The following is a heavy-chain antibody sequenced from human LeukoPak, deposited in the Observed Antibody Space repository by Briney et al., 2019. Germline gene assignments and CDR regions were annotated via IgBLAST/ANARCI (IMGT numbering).Heavy chain of an antibody. CDR3: ARDTRDYGGNSLNWFDP. V-gene: IGHV1-46*01. D-gene: IGHD4-23*01. CDR2: INPSGGST. CDR1: GYTFTSYY. Sequence: ASVKVSCKASGYTFTSYYMHWVRQAPGQVLEWMGIINPSGGSTSYAQKFQGRVTMTRDTSTSTVYMELSSLRSEDTAVYYCARDTRDYGGNSLNWFDPWGQGTLVTVSS. J-gene: IGHJ5*02.